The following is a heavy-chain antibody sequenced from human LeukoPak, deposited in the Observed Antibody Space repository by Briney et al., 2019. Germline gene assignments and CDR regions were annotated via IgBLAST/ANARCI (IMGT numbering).Heavy chain of an antibody. CDR1: GYTFTSYD. V-gene: IGHV1-8*01. CDR3: ARDLGDTAIGYPDY. D-gene: IGHD5-18*01. CDR2: MGPNSDNT. J-gene: IGHJ4*02. Sequence: GASVKVSCKASGYTFTSYDINWVRQATGQGLEWMGWMGPNSDNTGYAQKFQGRVTFTRDTSISTAYMELRSLTSEDTAVYYCARDLGDTAIGYPDYWGQGTLVTVSS.